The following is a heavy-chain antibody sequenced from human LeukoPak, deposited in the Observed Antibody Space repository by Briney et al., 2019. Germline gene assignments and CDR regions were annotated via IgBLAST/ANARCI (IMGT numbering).Heavy chain of an antibody. D-gene: IGHD3-22*01. CDR3: ARQSYYDSSGYSPLSAFDI. J-gene: IGHJ3*02. Sequence: GESLKISCKGSGYSFTSYWIGWVRQMPGKGLEWMGIIYPGDSDTRYSPSLQGQVTISADKSISTAYLQWSSLKASDTAMYYCARQSYYDSSGYSPLSAFDIWGQGTMVTVSS. CDR1: GYSFTSYW. V-gene: IGHV5-51*01. CDR2: IYPGDSDT.